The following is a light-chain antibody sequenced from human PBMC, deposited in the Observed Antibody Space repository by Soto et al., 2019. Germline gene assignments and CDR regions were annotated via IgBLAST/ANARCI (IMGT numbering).Light chain of an antibody. CDR1: SSNIGPNT. J-gene: IGLJ1*01. CDR3: SSYTTSGAYV. CDR2: EVS. Sequence: QSVLTQPPAASGTPGQRVTISCSGSSSNIGPNTVNWYQQHPGKAPKLMIYEVSNRPSGVSNRFSGSKSGNTASLTISGLQAEAEADYYCSSYTTSGAYVFGTGTKVTVL. V-gene: IGLV2-14*01.